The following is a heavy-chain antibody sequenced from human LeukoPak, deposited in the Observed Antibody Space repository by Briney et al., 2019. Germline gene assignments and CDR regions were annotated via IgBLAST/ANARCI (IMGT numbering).Heavy chain of an antibody. V-gene: IGHV1-69*13. CDR1: GGTFSSYA. CDR3: ARSPSVVAAAIDY. Sequence: GASVKVSCKASGGTFSSYAISWVRQAPGQGLEWMGGIIPIFGTANYAQKFQGRVTITADESTSTAYMELSSLRSEDTAVYYCARSPSVVAAAIDYWGQGTLVTVSS. J-gene: IGHJ4*02. D-gene: IGHD6-13*01. CDR2: IIPIFGTA.